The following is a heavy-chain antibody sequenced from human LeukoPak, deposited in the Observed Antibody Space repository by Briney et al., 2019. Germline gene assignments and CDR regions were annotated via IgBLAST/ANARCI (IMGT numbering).Heavy chain of an antibody. CDR3: ARINVIGSGSYGY. D-gene: IGHD3-10*01. V-gene: IGHV1-2*02. CDR2: INPNSGGT. J-gene: IGHJ4*02. CDR1: GYSFTGYY. Sequence: ASVKVSCKASGYSFTGYYMHWVRQAPGQGLEWMGWINPNSGGTNYAQNFQGRVTMTRDTSIRTAYMELSRLRSDDTAVYYCARINVIGSGSYGYWGQGTLVTVSS.